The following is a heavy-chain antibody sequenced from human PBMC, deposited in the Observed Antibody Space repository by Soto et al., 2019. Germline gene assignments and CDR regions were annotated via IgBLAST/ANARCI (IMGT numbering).Heavy chain of an antibody. J-gene: IGHJ4*01. D-gene: IGHD1-7*01. Sequence: ASVKVSCKASGYTFTDDYIHWVRQAPGQGLEWMGRINPQSGDTKSTQKFQGRVTMTRDTSISTAYMELSRLRSDDSAVYYCAREVRMTGTTLEYWGPGTLVTVSS. CDR3: AREVRMTGTTLEY. V-gene: IGHV1-2*06. CDR1: GYTFTDDY. CDR2: INPQSGDT.